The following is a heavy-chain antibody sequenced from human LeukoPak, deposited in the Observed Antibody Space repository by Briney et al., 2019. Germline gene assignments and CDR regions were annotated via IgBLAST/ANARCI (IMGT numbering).Heavy chain of an antibody. CDR2: MTTTSSYM. CDR1: GFTFSDYD. V-gene: IGHV3-21*01. CDR3: ARLIGLTIAAAATDY. Sequence: PGGSLRLSCAASGFTFSDYDMSWVRQAPGKGLEWVSSMTTTSSYMYYADSVKGRSTISRDNAKNSLYLQMNSLRVEDTALDYCARLIGLTIAAAATDYWGQGALVTVSS. D-gene: IGHD6-13*01. J-gene: IGHJ4*02.